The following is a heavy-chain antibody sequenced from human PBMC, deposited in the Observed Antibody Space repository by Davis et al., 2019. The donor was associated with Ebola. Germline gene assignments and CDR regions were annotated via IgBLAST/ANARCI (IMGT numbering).Heavy chain of an antibody. Sequence: MPSETLSLTCTVSGGSISSYYWSWIRQPPGKGLEWLGYIYYSGRTNYNPSLKSRVTISVDTSKNQFSLRLSSVTAADTAVYYCARDQYYYDSSGYHRGAFDIWGQGTMVTVSS. V-gene: IGHV4-59*01. CDR1: GGSISSYY. CDR3: ARDQYYYDSSGYHRGAFDI. J-gene: IGHJ3*02. CDR2: IYYSGRT. D-gene: IGHD3-22*01.